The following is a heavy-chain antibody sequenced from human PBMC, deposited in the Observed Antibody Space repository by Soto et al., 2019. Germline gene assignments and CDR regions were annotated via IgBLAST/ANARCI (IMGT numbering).Heavy chain of an antibody. V-gene: IGHV4-39*01. CDR3: ARRVVGKSWYFDY. CDR2: IFFRGNT. D-gene: IGHD2-15*01. Sequence: SETLSLTCKVSGDSISSGTYYWGWIRQPPGKGLEWIGNIFFRGNTYYNPSLKSRVTVSVETSKNQFSLKLASVTAADTAVYYCARRVVGKSWYFDYWGQGTLVTVSS. CDR1: GDSISSGTYY. J-gene: IGHJ4*02.